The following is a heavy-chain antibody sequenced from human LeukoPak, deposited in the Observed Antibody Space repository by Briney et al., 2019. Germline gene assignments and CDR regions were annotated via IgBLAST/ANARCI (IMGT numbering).Heavy chain of an antibody. J-gene: IGHJ4*02. CDR2: ISGSGGST. V-gene: IGHV3-23*01. D-gene: IGHD4-17*01. CDR1: GFTFSSYA. CDR3: AKPSTWGATVTTYYFDY. Sequence: GGSLRLSCAASGFTFSSYAMSWVRQAPGKGLEWVSAISGSGGSTYYADSVKGRFTISRDNSQNTLYLQMNSLRAEDTAVYYCAKPSTWGATVTTYYFDYWGQGTLVTVSS.